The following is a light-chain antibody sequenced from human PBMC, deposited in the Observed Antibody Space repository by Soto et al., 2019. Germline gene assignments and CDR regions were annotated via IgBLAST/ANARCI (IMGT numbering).Light chain of an antibody. Sequence: QSALTQPPSASGSPGQSVTISCTGTSSDVGGYNFVSWYQQHPGKAPKVLIYEGSQRPSGVPDRFSGSKSGNTASLTVSGLQAEDEAYYYCSSYAGSDNAVVFCGGTKLTVL. CDR3: SSYAGSDNAVV. CDR2: EGS. J-gene: IGLJ2*01. CDR1: SSDVGGYNF. V-gene: IGLV2-8*01.